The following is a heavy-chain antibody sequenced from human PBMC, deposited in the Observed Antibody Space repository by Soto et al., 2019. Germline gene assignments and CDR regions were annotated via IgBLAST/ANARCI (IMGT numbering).Heavy chain of an antibody. CDR3: ARGEHYHMLTYYYNPDVVDI. CDR1: GFTFSRYD. CDR2: ITTTGDT. Sequence: PGGSLRLSCAASGFTFSRYDMHWVRQDVRKGLEWVSSITTTGDTYYPASVKGRFTVSRENSKNSLYLQMNSLRAGDSAVYYCARGEHYHMLTYYYNPDVVDIWGQGT. V-gene: IGHV3-13*01. J-gene: IGHJ3*02. D-gene: IGHD3-9*01.